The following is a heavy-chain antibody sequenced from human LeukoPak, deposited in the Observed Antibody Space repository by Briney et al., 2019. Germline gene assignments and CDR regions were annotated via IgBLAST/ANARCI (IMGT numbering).Heavy chain of an antibody. CDR3: AKEELARTQQLVSY. D-gene: IGHD6-13*01. J-gene: IGHJ4*02. Sequence: ASVKVSCKASGGTFSSYAISWVRQAPGQGLEWMGGIIPIFGTANYAQKFQGRVTITADESTSTAYMELSSLRSEDTAVYYCAKEELARTQQLVSYWGQGTLVTVSS. CDR2: IIPIFGTA. V-gene: IGHV1-69*13. CDR1: GGTFSSYA.